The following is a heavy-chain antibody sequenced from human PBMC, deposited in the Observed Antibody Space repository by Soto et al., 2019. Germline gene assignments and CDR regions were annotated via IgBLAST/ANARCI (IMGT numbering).Heavy chain of an antibody. D-gene: IGHD4-17*01. CDR3: AGLYGGNSGGNFDY. CDR1: GGTFSSYA. Sequence: SVKVSCKASGGTFSSYAISWVRQAPGQGLEWMGGIIPIFGTANYAQKFQGRVTITADESASTAYMELSSLRSEDTAVYYCAGLYGGNSGGNFDYWGQGTLVTVSS. V-gene: IGHV1-69*13. CDR2: IIPIFGTA. J-gene: IGHJ4*02.